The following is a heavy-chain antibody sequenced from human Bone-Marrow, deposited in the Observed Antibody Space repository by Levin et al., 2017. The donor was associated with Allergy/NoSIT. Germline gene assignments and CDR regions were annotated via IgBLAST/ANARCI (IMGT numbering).Heavy chain of an antibody. V-gene: IGHV1-46*01. Sequence: ASVKVSCKASGYSFTSEYIHWVRQAPGQGLEWMGIINPSGGGRGGGGTTYEQKFQARFTMTSDTSTNTVYMELSSLRSDDTAVYYCARGSRYLDVWGRGTLVTVSS. D-gene: IGHD1-14*01. CDR2: INPSGGGRGGGGT. J-gene: IGHJ2*01. CDR1: GYSFTSEY. CDR3: ARGSRYLDV.